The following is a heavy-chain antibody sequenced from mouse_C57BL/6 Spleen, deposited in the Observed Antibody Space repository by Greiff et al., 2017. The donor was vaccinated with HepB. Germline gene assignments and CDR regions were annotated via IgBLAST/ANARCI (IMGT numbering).Heavy chain of an antibody. CDR1: GFTFSNYW. CDR2: IRLKSDNYAT. Sequence: EVKVEESGGGLVQPGGSMKLSCVASGFTFSNYWMNWVRQSPEKGLEWVAQIRLKSDNYATHYAESVKGRFTISRDDSKSSVYLQMNNLRAEDTGIYYCTPQLGRDYAMDYWGQGTSVTVSS. D-gene: IGHD4-1*02. J-gene: IGHJ4*01. CDR3: TPQLGRDYAMDY. V-gene: IGHV6-3*01.